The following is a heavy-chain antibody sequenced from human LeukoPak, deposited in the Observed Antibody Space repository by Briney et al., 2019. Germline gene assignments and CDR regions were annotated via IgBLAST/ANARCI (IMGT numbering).Heavy chain of an antibody. CDR2: IYYSGST. D-gene: IGHD4/OR15-4a*01. CDR3: ARAPGNDYYPYYYMDV. V-gene: IGHV4-61*05. Sequence: SETLSLTCTVSGGSISSSSYYWGWIRQPPGKGLEWIGYIYYSGSTNYNPSLKSRVTISVDTSKNQFSLKVNSVTAADTAVYYCARAPGNDYYPYYYMDVWGKGTTVTVSS. CDR1: GGSISSSSYY. J-gene: IGHJ6*03.